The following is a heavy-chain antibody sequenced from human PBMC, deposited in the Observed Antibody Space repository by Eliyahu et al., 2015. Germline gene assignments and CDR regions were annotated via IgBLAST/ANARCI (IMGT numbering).Heavy chain of an antibody. J-gene: IGHJ4*02. V-gene: IGHV4-34*01. CDR3: ARDIQGGATSFDY. CDR2: INHSGST. CDR1: GGSFSGYY. Sequence: QVQLQQWGAGLLKPSETLSLTCAVYGGSFSGYYWSWIRQPPGKGXEWXGEINHSGSTNYXPPLKSRVTISVDTSKNQFSLKLSSVTAADTAVYYCARDIQGGATSFDYWGQGTLVTVSS. D-gene: IGHD1-26*01.